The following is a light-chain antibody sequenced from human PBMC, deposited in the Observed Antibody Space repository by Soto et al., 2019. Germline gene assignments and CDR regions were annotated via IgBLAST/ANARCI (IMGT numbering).Light chain of an antibody. CDR1: ISDVGGYKY. CDR3: CSYAGTTLYV. V-gene: IGLV2-11*01. Sequence: QSALTQPRSVSGSPGQSITISCTGTISDVGGYKYVSWYQQYPGKAPKLVIYDVNKRPSGVPDRFSGSKSGNTASLIISGLQAEDEADYYCCSYAGTTLYVFGTGTKVTVL. J-gene: IGLJ1*01. CDR2: DVN.